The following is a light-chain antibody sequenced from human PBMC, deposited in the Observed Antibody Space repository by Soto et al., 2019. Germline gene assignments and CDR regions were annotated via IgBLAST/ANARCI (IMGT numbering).Light chain of an antibody. J-gene: IGKJ5*01. CDR1: QSVSNNY. CDR2: EAS. V-gene: IGKV3D-20*02. CDR3: QQSNNHPIS. Sequence: EIVLTQSPGTLSLSPGERATLSCRASQSVSNNYLAWYQQKPGQAPRLLIHEASIRATGIPARFSGSGSGTEFTLTISSLQSEDFATYYCQQSNNHPISFGQGTRLEIK.